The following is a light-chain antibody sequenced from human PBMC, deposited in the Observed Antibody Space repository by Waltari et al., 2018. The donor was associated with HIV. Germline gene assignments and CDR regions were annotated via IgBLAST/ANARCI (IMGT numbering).Light chain of an antibody. V-gene: IGKV1-5*01. Sequence: DIQMTQSPATLSASVGDRVTISCRASQNINRWLAWYQQRPGKPPKFLIYQASSLESGVPSRFRGSGSGTLFTLTINSLQPADFATYYCQYHAYPVTFGGGTKVENK. CDR2: QAS. CDR3: QYHAYPVT. J-gene: IGKJ4*01. CDR1: QNINRW.